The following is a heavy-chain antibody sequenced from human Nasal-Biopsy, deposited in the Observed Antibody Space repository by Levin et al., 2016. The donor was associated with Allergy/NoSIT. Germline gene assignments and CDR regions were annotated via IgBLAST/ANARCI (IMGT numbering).Heavy chain of an antibody. J-gene: IGHJ4*02. CDR2: VSAYNGDT. D-gene: IGHD3-10*01. CDR3: ARMRDRLLWVGETDFDF. V-gene: IGHV1-18*01. Sequence: ASVKVSCKTNGYTFNSYGISWVRQAPGQGLEWMGWVSAYNGDTKYNQKFQGRVTMTTDISARTAHMELRSLRSDDTAVYYCARMRDRLLWVGETDFDFWGQGTLVTVSS. CDR1: GYTFNSYG.